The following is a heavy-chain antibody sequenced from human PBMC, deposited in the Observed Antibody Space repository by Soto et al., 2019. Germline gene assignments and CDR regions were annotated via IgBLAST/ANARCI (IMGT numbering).Heavy chain of an antibody. Sequence: LSLTCSVSGGSISSGDYYWTWIRQPPGKGLEWIGYISYSGSTFYSPSLKRRVTISVDRSKNQFSLKLSSVTAADTAVYYCARGQAAAPAMDVWGQGTTVTVSS. V-gene: IGHV4-30-4*01. J-gene: IGHJ6*02. CDR1: GGSISSGDYY. CDR3: ARGQAAAPAMDV. D-gene: IGHD6-13*01. CDR2: ISYSGST.